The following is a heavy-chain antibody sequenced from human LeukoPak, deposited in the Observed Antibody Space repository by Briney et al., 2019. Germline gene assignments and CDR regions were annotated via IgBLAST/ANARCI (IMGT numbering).Heavy chain of an antibody. CDR1: GFTFSSYW. D-gene: IGHD1-26*01. CDR3: AKKGATTGDFDY. V-gene: IGHV3-53*01. CDR2: LYNAGST. J-gene: IGHJ4*02. Sequence: GGSLRLSCAASGFTFSSYWMSWVRQAPGKGLEWVSVLYNAGSTYYADSVKGRFTISRDNSKNTLYLQMNSLRAEDTAVYYCAKKGATTGDFDYWGQGTLVTVSS.